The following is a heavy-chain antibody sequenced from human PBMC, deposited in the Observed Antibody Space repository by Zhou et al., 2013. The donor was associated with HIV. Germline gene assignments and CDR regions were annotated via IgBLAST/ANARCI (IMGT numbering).Heavy chain of an antibody. CDR2: ISPIFGMA. V-gene: IGHV1-69*05. D-gene: IGHD3-16*01. CDR3: ARGGGSRIDNAFDI. J-gene: IGHJ3*02. Sequence: QAQLVQSGAEVKKPGSSVKVSCKASGGTFDNFAVAWVRQAPGRGLEWVGGISPIFGMANYGQNFKNRVSITTDGSTRTTYMELSSLKSEDTAVYFCARGGGSRIDNAFDIWGQGTSVTVS. CDR1: GGTFDNFA.